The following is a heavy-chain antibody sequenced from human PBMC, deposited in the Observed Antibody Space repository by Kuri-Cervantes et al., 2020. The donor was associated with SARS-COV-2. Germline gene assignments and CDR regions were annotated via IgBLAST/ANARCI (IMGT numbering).Heavy chain of an antibody. CDR2: IIPILGIA. J-gene: IGHJ5*02. V-gene: IGHV1-69*04. Sequence: SVKVSCKASGGTFSSYAISWVRQAPGQGLEWMGRIIPILGIANYAQKFQGRVTITADKSTSTAYMELSSLRPEDTAVYYCARDRPIVVVPAAIRYWFDPWGQGTLVTVSS. D-gene: IGHD2-2*02. CDR3: ARDRPIVVVPAAIRYWFDP. CDR1: GGTFSSYA.